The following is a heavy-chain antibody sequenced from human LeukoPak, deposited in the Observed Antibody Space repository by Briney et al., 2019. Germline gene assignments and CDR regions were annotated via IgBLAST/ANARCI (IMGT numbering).Heavy chain of an antibody. D-gene: IGHD2-21*02. CDR3: ARAYCGGDCYSNWFDP. CDR2: IYHSGST. J-gene: IGHJ5*02. Sequence: SETLSLTCTVSGGSISSRSYYWDWIRQPPGKGLEWIGSIYHSGSTYYNPSLKSRVTISVDTSKNQFSLKLSSVTAADTAVYYCARAYCGGDCYSNWFDPWGQGTLVTVSS. V-gene: IGHV4-39*07. CDR1: GGSISSRSYY.